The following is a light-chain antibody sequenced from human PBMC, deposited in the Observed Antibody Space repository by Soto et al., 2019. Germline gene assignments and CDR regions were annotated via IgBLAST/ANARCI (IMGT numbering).Light chain of an antibody. CDR2: GAS. CDR3: QQYGNSPQNT. J-gene: IGKJ2*01. CDR1: QSVTSSY. V-gene: IGKV3-20*01. Sequence: EIVLTQSPGTLSLSPGERATLSCRASQSVTSSYLAWYQQKPGQAPRLLIYGASSRATGIPDRFSGRGSGTDFTLTISRLEPEDFAVYYCQQYGNSPQNTFGQGTKVDI.